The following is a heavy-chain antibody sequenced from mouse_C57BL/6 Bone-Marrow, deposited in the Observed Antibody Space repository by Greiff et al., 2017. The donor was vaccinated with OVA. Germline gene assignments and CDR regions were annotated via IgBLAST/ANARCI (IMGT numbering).Heavy chain of an antibody. CDR3: SRNDYDVWFAY. CDR1: GYTFTNYW. CDR2: IYPGGGYT. J-gene: IGHJ3*01. Sequence: VQLQQSGAELVRPGTSVKMSCKASGYTFTNYWIGWAKQRPGHGLEWIGDIYPGGGYTNYNEKFKGKATLTADKSSRTAYMQFSSLTSDDSALYSCSRNDYDVWFAYCGQGPLVTVSA. D-gene: IGHD2-4*01. V-gene: IGHV1-63*01.